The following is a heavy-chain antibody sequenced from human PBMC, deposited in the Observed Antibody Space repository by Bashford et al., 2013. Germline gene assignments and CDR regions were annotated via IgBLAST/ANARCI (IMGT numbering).Heavy chain of an antibody. Sequence: GGSLRLSCAASGFTFSSYGMHWVRQAPGKGLEWVAVIWYDGSNKYYADSVKGRFTISRDNSKNTLYLQMNSLRAEDTAVYYCARDQGSGYSRSYYYYYGMDVWGQGTTVTVSS. CDR3: ARDQGSGYSRSYYYYYGMDV. D-gene: IGHD5-12*01. V-gene: IGHV3-33*01. CDR1: GFTFSSYG. J-gene: IGHJ6*02. CDR2: IWYDGSNK.